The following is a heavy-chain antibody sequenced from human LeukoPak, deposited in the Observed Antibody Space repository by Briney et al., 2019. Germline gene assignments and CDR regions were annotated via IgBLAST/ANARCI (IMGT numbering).Heavy chain of an antibody. D-gene: IGHD2-15*01. Sequence: GGSLRLSCAASGFTFSSYAMSWVRQAPGKGLEWVSVISGSGGSTYYADSVKGRFTISRDNSKNTLYLQMNSLRAEDTAVYYCVKTRGSSWHHDYWGQGTLVTVSS. CDR1: GFTFSSYA. J-gene: IGHJ4*02. CDR2: ISGSGGST. CDR3: VKTRGSSWHHDY. V-gene: IGHV3-23*01.